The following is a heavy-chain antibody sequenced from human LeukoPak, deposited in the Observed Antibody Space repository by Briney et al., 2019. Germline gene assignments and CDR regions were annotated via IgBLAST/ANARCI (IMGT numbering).Heavy chain of an antibody. J-gene: IGHJ4*02. Sequence: GGSLRLSCSASGFTFSSHAMHWDRQAPGRGLEFVAAITISGDGTYYADSVKGRFTISRDNSKNTLFLQMRSLRAADTAVYYCVKAFQTWTLWYFDYWGQGILVTVSS. CDR3: VKAFQTWTLWYFDY. CDR2: ITISGDGT. D-gene: IGHD2-21*01. CDR1: GFTFSSHA. V-gene: IGHV3-64D*06.